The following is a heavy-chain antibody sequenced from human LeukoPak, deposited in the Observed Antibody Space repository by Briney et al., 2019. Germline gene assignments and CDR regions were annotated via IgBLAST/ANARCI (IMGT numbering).Heavy chain of an antibody. CDR1: GFTFSTYG. D-gene: IGHD3-10*01. J-gene: IGHJ6*02. CDR3: ANLLTLLWFGELLKADV. CDR2: ISYDGSNK. V-gene: IGHV3-30*18. Sequence: PGRSLRLSCAASGFTFSTYGMHWVRQAPGKGLEWVAVISYDGSNKYYADSVKGRFTISRDNSKNTLYLQMNSLRPEDTAVYYCANLLTLLWFGELLKADVWGQGTTVTVSS.